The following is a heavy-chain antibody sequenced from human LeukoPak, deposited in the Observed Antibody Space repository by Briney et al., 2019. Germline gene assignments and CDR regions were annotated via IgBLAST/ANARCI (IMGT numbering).Heavy chain of an antibody. CDR3: AKLLGSSVPPGFDL. Sequence: PSETLSLTCTVSGGSISSSNYYWRWIRQPPGKGLEWIGGIYYSGSTNYNPSLKSRVTISVDTSKNHFSLKLSSVTAADTAVYYCAKLLGSSVPPGFDLWGRGTLVAVSS. D-gene: IGHD6-13*01. J-gene: IGHJ2*01. CDR1: GGSISSSNYY. CDR2: IYYSGST. V-gene: IGHV4-39*02.